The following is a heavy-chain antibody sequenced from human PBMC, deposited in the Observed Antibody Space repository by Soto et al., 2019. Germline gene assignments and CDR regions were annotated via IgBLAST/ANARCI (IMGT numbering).Heavy chain of an antibody. Sequence: PGGSLRLSCAASGFTFSNYGIHWVRQAPGKGLEWVAIISYDARNKYYAHSVKGRFTISRDNSENTLYLQMNSLRVEDTAVYYCAKDQSGYSYGLPDYWGQGTLVTVSS. J-gene: IGHJ4*02. V-gene: IGHV3-30*18. D-gene: IGHD5-18*01. CDR1: GFTFSNYG. CDR2: ISYDARNK. CDR3: AKDQSGYSYGLPDY.